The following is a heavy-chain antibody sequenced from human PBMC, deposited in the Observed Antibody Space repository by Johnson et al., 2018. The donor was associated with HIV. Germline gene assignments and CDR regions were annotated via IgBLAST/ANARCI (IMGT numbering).Heavy chain of an antibody. J-gene: IGHJ3*02. Sequence: QVLLVESGGGLVKPGGSLRLSCAASGFTFSDYYMSWIRQAPGKGLEWVSYISSSGSTIYYADSVKGRFTISRDNAKNSLYLQMNSLRAEDTALYYCAKDIGKCSGSYSGLCAFDIWGQGTMVTVSS. CDR2: ISSSGSTI. V-gene: IGHV3-11*01. D-gene: IGHD1-26*01. CDR3: AKDIGKCSGSYSGLCAFDI. CDR1: GFTFSDYY.